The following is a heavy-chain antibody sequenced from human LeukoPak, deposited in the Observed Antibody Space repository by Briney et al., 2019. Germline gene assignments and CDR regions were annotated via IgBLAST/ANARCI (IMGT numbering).Heavy chain of an antibody. CDR2: IRTKAYGGTT. J-gene: IGHJ4*02. CDR3: TRDQTPYY. Sequence: GGSLRLSCTASGFTFGDYAMSWFRQAPGKGLEWVGFIRTKAYGGTTEYAASVKGRFTISRDDSNSIAYLEMDSLKTDDTAVYYCTRDQTPYYWGQGTLVTVSS. CDR1: GFTFGDYA. V-gene: IGHV3-49*03.